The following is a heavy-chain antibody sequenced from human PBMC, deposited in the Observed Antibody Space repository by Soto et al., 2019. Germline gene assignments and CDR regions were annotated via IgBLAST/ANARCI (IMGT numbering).Heavy chain of an antibody. CDR3: ARVQGRYYFDY. V-gene: IGHV4-30-2*01. CDR1: GGSISSGGYS. CDR2: IYHSGST. Sequence: SETLSLTCAVSGGSISSGGYSWSWIRQPPGKGLEWIGYIYHSGSTYYNPSLKSRVTISVDRSKNQFSLKLSSVTAADTAVYYCARVQGRYYFDYWGQGTLVTVSS. J-gene: IGHJ4*02.